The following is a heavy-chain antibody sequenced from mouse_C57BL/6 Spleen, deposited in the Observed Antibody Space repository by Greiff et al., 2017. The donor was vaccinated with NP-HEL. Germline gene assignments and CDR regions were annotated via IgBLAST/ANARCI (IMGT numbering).Heavy chain of an antibody. CDR1: GYTFTSYW. CDR2: INPSNGGT. V-gene: IGHV1-53*01. Sequence: QVQLQQSGTELVKPGASVKLSCKASGYTFTSYWMHWVKQRPGQGLEWIGNINPSNGGTNYNEKFKSKATLTVDKSSSTAYMQLSSLTSEDSAVYYCARGGLGYGSVYAMDYWGQGTSVTVSS. D-gene: IGHD1-1*01. CDR3: ARGGLGYGSVYAMDY. J-gene: IGHJ4*01.